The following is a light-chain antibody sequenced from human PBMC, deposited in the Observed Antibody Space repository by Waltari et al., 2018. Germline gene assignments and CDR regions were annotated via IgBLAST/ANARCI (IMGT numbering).Light chain of an antibody. CDR1: QSVSSSY. CDR2: GAS. CDR3: QQYSSSPRS. V-gene: IGKV3-20*01. Sequence: EIVLTQSPGTLSLSPGERATLSCRASQSVSSSYLAWYQQKPGQAPRLLIYGASSSATGIPDRFSGSGSGTDFTLTISGLESEDFAVYYCQQYSSSPRSFGQGTKLEIK. J-gene: IGKJ2*03.